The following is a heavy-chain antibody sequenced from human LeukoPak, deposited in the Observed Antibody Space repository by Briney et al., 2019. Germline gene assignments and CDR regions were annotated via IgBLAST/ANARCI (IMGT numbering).Heavy chain of an antibody. CDR3: ARALDTYYYDISGFDS. J-gene: IGHJ4*02. V-gene: IGHV1-18*01. CDR2: ISVYNGNT. Sequence: ASVKFSCKASGYTFTSYDINWVRQAPGQGLQWMGWISVYNGNTNYAQNLQGRVTMTTDTSTSTAYMELRSLRSDDTAVYYCARALDTYYYDISGFDSWGQGTLVTVSS. CDR1: GYTFTSYD. D-gene: IGHD3-22*01.